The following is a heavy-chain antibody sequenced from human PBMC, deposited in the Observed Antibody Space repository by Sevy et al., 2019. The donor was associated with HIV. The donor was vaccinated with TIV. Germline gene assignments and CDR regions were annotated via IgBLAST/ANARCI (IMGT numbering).Heavy chain of an antibody. V-gene: IGHV4-39*01. Sequence: SETLSLTCTVSGGSISSSSYYWGWIRQPPGKGLEWIGSIYYSGSTYYNPSLKSRVTISVDTSKNQFSLKLSSVTAADTAVYYCARRSVHNPRLGFAFDIWGQGTIVTVSS. CDR1: GGSISSSSYY. CDR2: IYYSGST. CDR3: ARRSVHNPRLGFAFDI. J-gene: IGHJ3*02. D-gene: IGHD2-21*01.